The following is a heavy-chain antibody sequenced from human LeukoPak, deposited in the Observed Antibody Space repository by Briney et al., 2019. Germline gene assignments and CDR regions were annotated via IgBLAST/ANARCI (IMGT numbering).Heavy chain of an antibody. V-gene: IGHV4-31*03. CDR3: ARGLGSWYYDGIHYFDY. Sequence: PSQTLSLTCTVSGGSISSGGYYWSWIRQHPGKGLEWIGYIYYSGSTYYNPSLKSRVTISVDTSKNQFSLKLSSVTAADTAVYYCARGLGSWYYDGIHYFDYWGQGTLVTVSS. CDR2: IYYSGST. CDR1: GGSISSGGYY. J-gene: IGHJ4*02. D-gene: IGHD6-13*01.